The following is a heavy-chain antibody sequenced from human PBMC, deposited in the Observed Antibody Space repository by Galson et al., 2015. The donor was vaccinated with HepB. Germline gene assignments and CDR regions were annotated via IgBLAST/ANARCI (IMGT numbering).Heavy chain of an antibody. Sequence: SLRLSCATSGFTFSDHYMSWIRQAPGKGLEWVSYINISGSSIYYADSVKGRFTISRDNAKNSLYLQMNSLRAEDTAVYYCASGWGDDRPYAPWGQGTLVTVSS. CDR2: INISGSSI. D-gene: IGHD3-22*01. CDR3: ASGWGDDRPYAP. J-gene: IGHJ5*02. CDR1: GFTFSDHY. V-gene: IGHV3-11*01.